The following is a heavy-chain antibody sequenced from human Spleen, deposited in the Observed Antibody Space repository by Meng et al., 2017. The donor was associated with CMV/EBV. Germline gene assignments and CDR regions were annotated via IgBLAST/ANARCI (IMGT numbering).Heavy chain of an antibody. Sequence: QVQLHRSGPSLLQPSMSTAFACTVTSGSISSYYWSWIRQPPGKGLEWIGYIYYSGSTNYNPSLKSRVTISVDTYKNQFSLKLSSVNAADSAVYYCARLFVASGFDLWGRGTLVTVSS. CDR2: IYYSGST. CDR3: ARLFVASGFDL. J-gene: IGHJ2*01. D-gene: IGHD2-21*01. CDR1: SGSISSYY. V-gene: IGHV4-59*01.